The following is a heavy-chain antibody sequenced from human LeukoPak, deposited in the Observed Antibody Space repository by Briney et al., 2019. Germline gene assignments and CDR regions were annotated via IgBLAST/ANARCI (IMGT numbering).Heavy chain of an antibody. J-gene: IGHJ4*02. Sequence: GASVKDSCKASGYTFTNHPMHWVRQAPGQGLEWMGWTNPNSGDTNYVQKFQGRVTMTRDPSISTAYMELSGLRADDTAVYYCARERYTAYGNFDYWGQGTQVTVSS. V-gene: IGHV1-2*02. CDR1: GYTFTNHP. D-gene: IGHD5-12*01. CDR2: TNPNSGDT. CDR3: ARERYTAYGNFDY.